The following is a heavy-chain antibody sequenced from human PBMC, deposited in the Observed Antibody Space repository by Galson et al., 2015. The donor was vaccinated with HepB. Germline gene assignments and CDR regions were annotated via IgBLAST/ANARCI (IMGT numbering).Heavy chain of an antibody. D-gene: IGHD6-19*01. V-gene: IGHV3-74*01. CDR3: ARARLAVAGFDY. Sequence: SLRLSCAASGFTFSTYWMHWVRQAPGKGLVWVSRINRDGSSTTYADSVKGRFTISRDNAKNTLYLQMNRLRAEDTAVYYCARARLAVAGFDYWGQGTLVTVSP. CDR1: GFTFSTYW. J-gene: IGHJ4*02. CDR2: INRDGSST.